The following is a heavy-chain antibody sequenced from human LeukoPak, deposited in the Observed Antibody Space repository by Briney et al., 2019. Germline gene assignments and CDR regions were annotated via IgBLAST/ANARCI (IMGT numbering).Heavy chain of an antibody. J-gene: IGHJ4*02. CDR2: IYHSGST. Sequence: SETLSLTCAVSGYSISSGYFCGLRRQPPGGGLGWSGIIYHSGSTYYDPSLKGRVTISVDTSKNQVSLKLSSVTAADTAVYYCARAIIAVAGVYYFDYWGQGTLVTVSS. V-gene: IGHV4-38-2*01. CDR1: GYSISSGYF. D-gene: IGHD6-19*01. CDR3: ARAIIAVAGVYYFDY.